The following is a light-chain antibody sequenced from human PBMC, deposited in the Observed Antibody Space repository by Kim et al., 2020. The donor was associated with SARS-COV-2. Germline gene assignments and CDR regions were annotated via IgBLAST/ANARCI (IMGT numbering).Light chain of an antibody. CDR2: DCS. CDR1: SSGVGGYND. J-gene: IGLJ2*01. V-gene: IGLV2-8*01. CDR3: SSYAGSNNLV. Sequence: GQSATFPCTGTSSGVGGYNDVSWYQQHPGKAPKPIIYDCSGRPCGVRDRFSGSRSGNTASLTVSGLQAEDEADYYCSSYAGSNNLVFGGGTQLTVL.